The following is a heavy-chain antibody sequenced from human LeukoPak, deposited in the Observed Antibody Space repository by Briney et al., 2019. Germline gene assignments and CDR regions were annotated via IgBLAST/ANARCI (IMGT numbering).Heavy chain of an antibody. CDR2: IYYTGIS. Sequence: KSPETLSLTCTVSGASITIGAASYHWGWLRQPPGKGLEWIGTIYYTGISYYNPSLESRVTSSLDTSKNQFSLTLNSVTAADTAVYYCVRADYNGGNPGSFDIWGRGTMVTVSS. CDR1: GASITIGAASYH. CDR3: VRADYNGGNPGSFDI. J-gene: IGHJ3*02. V-gene: IGHV4-39*07. D-gene: IGHD2-8*01.